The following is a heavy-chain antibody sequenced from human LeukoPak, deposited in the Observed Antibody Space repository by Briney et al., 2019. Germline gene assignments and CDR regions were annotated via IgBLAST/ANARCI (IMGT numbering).Heavy chain of an antibody. CDR1: GFTVSSNY. V-gene: IGHV3-66*01. CDR3: ARDQLYYLGSGSLTVGPFHGMDV. Sequence: GGSLRLSCAASGFTVSSNYMSWVRQAPGRGLEWVSVIYSGGGTYYAESVKGRFTISRDNSKNTLYLQLNSLRAEDTAVYYCARDQLYYLGSGSLTVGPFHGMDVWGQGTTVTVS. D-gene: IGHD3-10*01. CDR2: IYSGGGT. J-gene: IGHJ6*02.